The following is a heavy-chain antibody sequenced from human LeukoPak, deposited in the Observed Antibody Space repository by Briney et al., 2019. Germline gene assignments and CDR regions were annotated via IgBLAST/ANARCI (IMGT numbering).Heavy chain of an antibody. CDR1: GFSVTTNGVG. J-gene: IGHJ4*02. CDR3: AHSLRRPGCSGGNCYYFDY. D-gene: IGHD2-15*01. CDR2: IFWDGDR. Sequence: SGPTLVNPTQTLPLTCTFTGFSVTTNGVGVGWIRQAPGKALEWLAIIFWDGDRRYNSSLRSRLTITSDSSKNQVVLTMTNMDPVDTATYFCAHSLRRPGCSGGNCYYFDYWGQGTLVTASS. V-gene: IGHV2-5*02.